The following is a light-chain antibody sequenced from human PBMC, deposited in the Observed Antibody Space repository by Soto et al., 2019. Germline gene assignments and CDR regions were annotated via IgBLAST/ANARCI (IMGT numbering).Light chain of an antibody. CDR2: AAS. CDR1: QAICVY. J-gene: IGKJ4*01. Sequence: DIQLTQSPSSLSASLGDRVTITCRANQAICVYLAWFQQQPGKVPKLLIYAASALQAGVPSRFSGSGSGTDFTLTISSLQPEDIATCYYQKYNSAPLTFGGGTKVEI. V-gene: IGKV1-27*01. CDR3: QKYNSAPLT.